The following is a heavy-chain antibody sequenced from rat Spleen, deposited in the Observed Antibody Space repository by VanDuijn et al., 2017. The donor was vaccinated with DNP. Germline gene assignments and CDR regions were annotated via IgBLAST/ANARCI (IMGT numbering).Heavy chain of an antibody. J-gene: IGHJ2*01. V-gene: IGHV5-7*01. Sequence: EVQLVESGGGLVQPGRSLKLSCAASGFTFSDYNMAWVRQAPKQGLEWVATISYDGSSIDYRDSVKGRFTVSRDNAKSILYLQMDSLRSEDTATYYCVRWNSGHFDYWGQGVMVTVSS. CDR2: ISYDGSSI. D-gene: IGHD4-3*01. CDR1: GFTFSDYN. CDR3: VRWNSGHFDY.